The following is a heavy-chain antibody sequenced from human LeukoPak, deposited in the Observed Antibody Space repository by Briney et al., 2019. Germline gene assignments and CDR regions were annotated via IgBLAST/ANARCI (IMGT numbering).Heavy chain of an antibody. CDR2: INPNSGGT. CDR3: ARSSGYYTGDDALDI. D-gene: IGHD3-22*01. V-gene: IGHV1-2*02. J-gene: IGHJ3*02. CDR1: GYTFTGYY. Sequence: ASVKVSCKASGYTFTGYYMRWVRQAPGQGLEWMGWINPNSGGTNYAQKFQGRVTMTRDTSISTAYMELSRLRSDDTAVYYCARSSGYYTGDDALDIWGQGTMVTVSS.